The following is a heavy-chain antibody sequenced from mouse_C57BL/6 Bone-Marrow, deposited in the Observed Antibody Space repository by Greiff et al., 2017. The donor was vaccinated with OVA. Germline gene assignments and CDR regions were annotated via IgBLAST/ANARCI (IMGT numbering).Heavy chain of an antibody. Sequence: EVQGVESGGGLVKPGGSLKLSCAASGFTFSSYAMSWVRQTPEKRLEWVATISDGCSYTYYPDNVKGRFTISRDNAKNNLYLQMSHLKSEDTAMYYCALDRTFVWGTGTTVTVSS. CDR2: ISDGCSYT. V-gene: IGHV5-4*01. CDR3: ALDRTFV. J-gene: IGHJ1*03. CDR1: GFTFSSYA.